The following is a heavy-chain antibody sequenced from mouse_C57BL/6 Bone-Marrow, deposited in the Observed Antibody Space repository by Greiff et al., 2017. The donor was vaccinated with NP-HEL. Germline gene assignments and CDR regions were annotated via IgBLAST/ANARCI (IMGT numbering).Heavy chain of an antibody. CDR2: IRNKANGYTT. Sequence: EVKLMESGGGLVQPGGSLSLSCAASGFTFTDYYMSWVRQPPGKALEWLGFIRNKANGYTTEYSASVKGRFTISRDNSQSILYRQMNALRAEDSATYYCARKRTFDYWGQGTTLTVSS. V-gene: IGHV7-3*01. CDR3: ARKRTFDY. J-gene: IGHJ2*01. CDR1: GFTFTDYY.